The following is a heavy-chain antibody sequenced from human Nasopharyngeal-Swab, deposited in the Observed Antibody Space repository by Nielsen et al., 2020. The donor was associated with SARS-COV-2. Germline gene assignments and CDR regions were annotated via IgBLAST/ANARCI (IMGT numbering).Heavy chain of an antibody. CDR3: ARVGVGATGVSWNYFDY. CDR2: ISYDGSNE. J-gene: IGHJ4*02. Sequence: GESLKISCAASGFTFSSSGMDWVRQAPGKGLEWVAVISYDGSNEYYGDSVKGRFTISRDNSKNTLYLQMNSLRVDDTAVYYCARVGVGATGVSWNYFDYWGQGTLVTVSS. CDR1: GFTFSSSG. D-gene: IGHD1-26*01. V-gene: IGHV3-30*03.